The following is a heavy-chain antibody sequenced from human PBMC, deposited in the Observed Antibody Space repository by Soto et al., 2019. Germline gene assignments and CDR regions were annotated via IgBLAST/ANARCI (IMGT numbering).Heavy chain of an antibody. D-gene: IGHD2-15*01. CDR2: IIPIFGTA. Sequence: QVQLVQSGAEVKKPGSSVKVSCKASGGTFSSYAISWVRQAPGQGLEWMGGIIPIFGTANYAQKFQGRVTITAAESTSTVYMELSSLRCEDTAVYYCARGGGYCSGGSCYSYYYYGMDVWGQGTTVTVSS. CDR3: ARGGGYCSGGSCYSYYYYGMDV. J-gene: IGHJ6*02. V-gene: IGHV1-69*01. CDR1: GGTFSSYA.